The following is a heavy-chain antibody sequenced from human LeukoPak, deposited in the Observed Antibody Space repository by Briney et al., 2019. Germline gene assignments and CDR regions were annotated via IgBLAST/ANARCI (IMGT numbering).Heavy chain of an antibody. CDR1: GFIFGDYA. Sequence: SGGSLRLSCTGSGFIFGDYAMNWVRQAPGKGLEWVGVIRSKAYGGTAEYAASVKGRFTISRDDSKSIAYLQMSSQKTEDTAVYYCTSDEGEDTSYWGQGTLVTVSS. D-gene: IGHD1-26*01. CDR3: TSDEGEDTSY. J-gene: IGHJ4*02. CDR2: IRSKAYGGTA. V-gene: IGHV3-49*04.